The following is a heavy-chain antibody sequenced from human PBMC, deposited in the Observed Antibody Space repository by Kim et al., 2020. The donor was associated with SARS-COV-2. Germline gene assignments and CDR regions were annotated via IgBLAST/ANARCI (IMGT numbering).Heavy chain of an antibody. CDR1: GLTFTRFW. V-gene: IGHV3-74*01. CDR3: VSGGDNYSYRY. J-gene: IGHJ4*02. Sequence: GGSLRLSCAASGLTFTRFWMHWVRQAPGKGLVWVSYITIDGSTTNNADSVKGRFTISRDNAKNTVHLQMNSLRAEDTAVYYCVSGGDNYSYRYWGQGTLVTVSS. D-gene: IGHD5-18*01. CDR2: ITIDGSTT.